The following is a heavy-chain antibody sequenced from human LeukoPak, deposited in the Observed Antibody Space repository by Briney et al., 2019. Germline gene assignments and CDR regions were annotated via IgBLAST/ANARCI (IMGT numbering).Heavy chain of an antibody. Sequence: PSETLSLTCAVSGGSFSGYYWTWIRQPPGKGLEWIGEINHSGNANYNPSLKSRVTISLDMSENHFSLKLTSVTAADTAVYYCARGGGRDGYNDHDYWGQGTLVTVSS. CDR1: GGSFSGYY. J-gene: IGHJ4*02. CDR2: INHSGNA. V-gene: IGHV4-34*01. CDR3: ARGGGRDGYNDHDY. D-gene: IGHD5-24*01.